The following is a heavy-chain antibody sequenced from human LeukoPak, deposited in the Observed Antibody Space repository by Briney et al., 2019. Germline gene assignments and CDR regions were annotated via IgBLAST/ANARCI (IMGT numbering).Heavy chain of an antibody. CDR1: GYTFTSYG. CDR2: ISAYNCNT. J-gene: IGHJ5*02. CDR3: ARVGMATIFPWFDP. Sequence: GASVKFSCKASGYTFTSYGISWVRQAPGQGLEWMGWISAYNCNTNYAQNLQGRVTMTTDTSTSTAYMELRSMRSDDTAVYYCARVGMATIFPWFDPWGQGTLVTVSS. V-gene: IGHV1-18*01. D-gene: IGHD5-24*01.